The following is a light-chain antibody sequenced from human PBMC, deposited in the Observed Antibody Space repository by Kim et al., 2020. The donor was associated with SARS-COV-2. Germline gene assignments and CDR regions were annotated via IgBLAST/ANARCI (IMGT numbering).Light chain of an antibody. Sequence: GKTATIAGGGNNIGKKRVHWYQQKPGQAPVLVVYDDSDRPSGIPERFSGSNSGNTATLTISRVEAGDEADYYCHVWDSSSDHVGYVFGTGTKVTVL. CDR1: NIGKKR. J-gene: IGLJ1*01. V-gene: IGLV3-21*03. CDR2: DDS. CDR3: HVWDSSSDHVGYV.